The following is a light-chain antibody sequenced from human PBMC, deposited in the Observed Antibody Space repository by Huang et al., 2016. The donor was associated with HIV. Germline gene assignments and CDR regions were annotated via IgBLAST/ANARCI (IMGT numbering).Light chain of an antibody. CDR1: QAISSW. J-gene: IGKJ4*01. V-gene: IGKV1-12*01. Sequence: DIQMTQSPSSVSASVGDRVTITCRASQAISSWLAWYQQKPGKAPKHLIYATSTLQSGVPSRFSGSGSGTDFTLTISSLQAEDFATYFCQQATRIPLTFGGGTKVEMK. CDR2: ATS. CDR3: QQATRIPLT.